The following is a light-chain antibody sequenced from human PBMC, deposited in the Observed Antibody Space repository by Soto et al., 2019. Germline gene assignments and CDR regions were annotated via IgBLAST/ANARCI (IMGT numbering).Light chain of an antibody. CDR2: DVS. J-gene: IGLJ1*01. CDR3: SSYTISDTLV. Sequence: QSALTQPASVSGSPGQSITISCTGTSSDVGGYNYVPWYQQYPGKAPKLMIYDVSNRPSGVSNRFSGSKSGNTASLTISGLQAEDEADYYSSSYTISDTLVFGSGTKVTVL. CDR1: SSDVGGYNY. V-gene: IGLV2-14*01.